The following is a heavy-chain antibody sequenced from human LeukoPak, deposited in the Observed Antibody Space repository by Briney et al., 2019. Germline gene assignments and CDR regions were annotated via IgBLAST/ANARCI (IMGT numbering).Heavy chain of an antibody. Sequence: ASVKVSCKASGYTFTGYYMHWVRQAPGQGLEWMGWINPNSGGTNYAQKFQGRVTMTRDTSISTAYMELSRLRSDDTAVYYCARGMGSGSYLYYYYGMDVWGQGTTVTVSS. J-gene: IGHJ6*02. CDR2: INPNSGGT. CDR1: GYTFTGYY. CDR3: ARGMGSGSYLYYYYGMDV. D-gene: IGHD3-10*01. V-gene: IGHV1-2*02.